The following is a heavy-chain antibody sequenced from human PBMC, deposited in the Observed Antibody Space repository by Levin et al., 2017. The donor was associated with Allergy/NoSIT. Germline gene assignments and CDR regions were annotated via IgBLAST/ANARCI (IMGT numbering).Heavy chain of an antibody. J-gene: IGHJ6*03. CDR1: GYNFTNYG. CDR3: ARVGIDFWGVYQKSWGYMDV. V-gene: IGHV1-18*01. CDR2: ISAYNGNT. Sequence: GESLKISCKASGYNFTNYGISWVRQAPGQGLEWMGWISAYNGNTNYAQKFQGRVTMTIQTSTNTAYMELRSLRSDDTAVYYCARVGIDFWGVYQKSWGYMDVWGQETTVTVSS. D-gene: IGHD3-3*01.